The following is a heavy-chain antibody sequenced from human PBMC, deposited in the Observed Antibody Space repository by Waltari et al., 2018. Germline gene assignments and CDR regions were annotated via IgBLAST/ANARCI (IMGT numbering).Heavy chain of an antibody. V-gene: IGHV3-7*01. D-gene: IGHD6-19*01. CDR1: GGPISSNY. J-gene: IGHJ4*02. Sequence: VQLQESGPGLVKPSETLSLNCTVSGGPISSNYWSWIRQPPGKGLEWVANIKQDGSEKYYVDSVKGRFTISRDNAKNSLYLQMNSLRAEDTAVYYCASHGGAVAGNPFDYWGQGTLVTVSS. CDR2: IKQDGSEK. CDR3: ASHGGAVAGNPFDY.